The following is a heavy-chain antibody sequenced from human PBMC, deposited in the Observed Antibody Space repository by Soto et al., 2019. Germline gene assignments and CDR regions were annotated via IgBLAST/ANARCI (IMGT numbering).Heavy chain of an antibody. V-gene: IGHV1-69*12. Sequence: QGQLVQSGAEVKKPGSSVKVSCKVSGGTFSNYAIDWVRLAPGHGLEWMGGIVPIFGTTYYTQKFQGRATIFVDYSTTTAYLEMGSLRSEDTALSYCARVGAVASIYNFHGLDVWGQGTAVTVSS. CDR3: ARVGAVASIYNFHGLDV. D-gene: IGHD6-19*01. CDR2: IVPIFGTT. CDR1: GGTFSNYA. J-gene: IGHJ6*02.